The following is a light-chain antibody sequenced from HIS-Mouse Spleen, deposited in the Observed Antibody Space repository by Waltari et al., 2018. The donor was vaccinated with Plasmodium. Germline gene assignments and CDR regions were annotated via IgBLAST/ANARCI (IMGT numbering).Light chain of an antibody. V-gene: IGLV2-11*01. Sequence: QSALTQPRSVSGSPGQSVTISCTGTSSDVGGYNYVSWYQQHPGTAPKLMIYDVSKRPSGVPDRFSGSKSGNTASLTISGLQAEDEADYCCCSYAGSYTLVFGGGTKLTVL. CDR2: DVS. J-gene: IGLJ2*01. CDR1: SSDVGGYNY. CDR3: CSYAGSYTLV.